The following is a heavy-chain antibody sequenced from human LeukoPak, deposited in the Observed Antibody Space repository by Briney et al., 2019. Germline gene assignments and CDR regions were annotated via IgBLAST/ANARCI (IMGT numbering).Heavy chain of an antibody. D-gene: IGHD6-13*01. J-gene: IGHJ4*02. V-gene: IGHV3-30*01. CDR1: GFTFSSYA. Sequence: GGSLRLSCAASGFTFSSYAMHWVRQAPGKGLEWVAVISYDGSNKYYADSVKGRFTISRDNSKNTLYLQMYSLRAEDTAVYYCARAYRIAAADLDYWGQGTLVTVSS. CDR3: ARAYRIAAADLDY. CDR2: ISYDGSNK.